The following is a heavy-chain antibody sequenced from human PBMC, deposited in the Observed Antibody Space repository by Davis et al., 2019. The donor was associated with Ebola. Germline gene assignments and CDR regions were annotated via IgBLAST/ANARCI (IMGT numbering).Heavy chain of an antibody. CDR1: GFTFSSYA. J-gene: IGHJ6*04. CDR3: ARDSYGMDV. Sequence: PGGSLRLSCAASGFTFSSYALSWVRQAPGKGLEWVSGISASGAGTYYADSVKGRFTISRDNSKNTLYLQMNSLRAEDTAVYYCARDSYGMDVWGKGTTVTVSS. V-gene: IGHV3-23*01. CDR2: ISASGAGT.